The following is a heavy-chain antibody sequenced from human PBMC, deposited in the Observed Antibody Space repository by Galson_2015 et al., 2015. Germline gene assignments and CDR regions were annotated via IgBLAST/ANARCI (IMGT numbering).Heavy chain of an antibody. CDR1: GDSVSSNSAA. CDR3: ARVSGGGDSCYSLSGRGCWFDP. D-gene: IGHD2-15*01. V-gene: IGHV6-1*01. J-gene: IGHJ5*02. Sequence: CAISGDSVSSNSAAWNWIRQSPSRGLEWLGRTYYRSKWYDGYAVSVKSRITINPDTSKNQFSLQLSSVTPEDTAVYYCARVSGGGDSCYSLSGRGCWFDPWGQGTLVTVSS. CDR2: TYYRSKWYD.